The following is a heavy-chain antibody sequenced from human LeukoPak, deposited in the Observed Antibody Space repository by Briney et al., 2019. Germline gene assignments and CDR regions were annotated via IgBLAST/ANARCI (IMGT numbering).Heavy chain of an antibody. V-gene: IGHV4-31*03. J-gene: IGHJ5*02. CDR3: ARDNTIFVPSHYWFDP. CDR1: GGSISSGGYY. CDR2: IYYSGST. D-gene: IGHD3-3*01. Sequence: SSETLSLTCTVSGGSISSGGYYWSWIRQHPGKGLEWIGYIYYSGSTYYNPSLKSRVTLSVDTSKNQFSLKLSSVTAADTAVHYCARDNTIFVPSHYWFDPWGQGTLVTVSS.